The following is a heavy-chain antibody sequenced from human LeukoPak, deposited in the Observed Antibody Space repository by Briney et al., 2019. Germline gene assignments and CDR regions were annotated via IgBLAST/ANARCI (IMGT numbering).Heavy chain of an antibody. CDR3: ARDGAIGYRSSTSCYAQDYYNGMDV. Sequence: ASVKVSCKASGYTFTSYYMHWVRQAPGQGLAWMGIINPSGGSTSYAQKFQGRVTMTRDTSTITVYMELSSLRSEDTAVYYCARDGAIGYRSSTSCYAQDYYNGMDVWGKGTTVTVSS. V-gene: IGHV1-46*01. J-gene: IGHJ6*04. D-gene: IGHD2-2*01. CDR1: GYTFTSYY. CDR2: INPSGGST.